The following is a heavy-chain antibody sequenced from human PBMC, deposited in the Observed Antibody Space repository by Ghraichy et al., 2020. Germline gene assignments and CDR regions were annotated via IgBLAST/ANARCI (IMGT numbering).Heavy chain of an antibody. Sequence: SETLSLTCAVYGGSFSGYYWSWIRQPPGKGLEWIGEINHSGSTNYNPSLKSRVTISVDTSKNQFSLKLSSVTAADTAVYHCARSLRLVVPYWYFDLWGRGTPVTVSP. CDR1: GGSFSGYY. V-gene: IGHV4-34*01. J-gene: IGHJ2*01. CDR3: ARSLRLVVPYWYFDL. CDR2: INHSGST. D-gene: IGHD3-9*01.